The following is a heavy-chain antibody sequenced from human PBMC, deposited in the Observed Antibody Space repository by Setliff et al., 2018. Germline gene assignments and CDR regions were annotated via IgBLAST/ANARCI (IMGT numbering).Heavy chain of an antibody. CDR3: GRGFSRIEGWGNWFDP. V-gene: IGHV4-39*01. D-gene: IGHD2-15*01. Sequence: LSLTCTVSGGSASNSGFFWGWLRQAPGKGLEWIGNIYDSGSSNYNASLKSRLIITRDTSKNQISLKLTSVTAADTAVYYCGRGFSRIEGWGNWFDPWGQGILVTVSS. CDR2: IYDSGSS. CDR1: GGSASNSGFF. J-gene: IGHJ5*02.